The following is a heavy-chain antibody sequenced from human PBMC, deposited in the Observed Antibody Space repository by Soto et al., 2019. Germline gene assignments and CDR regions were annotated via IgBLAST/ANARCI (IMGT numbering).Heavy chain of an antibody. V-gene: IGHV1-46*01. D-gene: IGHD3-9*01. CDR3: ARGVLRYFDWLLHNWFDP. CDR1: GYTFTSYY. Sequence: QVQLVQSGAEVKKPGASVKVSCKASGYTFTSYYMHWGRQAPGQGLEWMGLINPSGGSTSYAQKFQGRVTMTRDTSTSTVYMELSSLRSEDTAVYYCARGVLRYFDWLLHNWFDPWGQGTLVTVSS. J-gene: IGHJ5*02. CDR2: INPSGGST.